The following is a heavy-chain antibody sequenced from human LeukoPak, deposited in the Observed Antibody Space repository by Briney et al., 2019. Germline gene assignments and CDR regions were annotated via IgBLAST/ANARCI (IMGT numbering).Heavy chain of an antibody. Sequence: PSETLSLTCTVSGGSISSGSYYWSWIRQHPGKCLEWIGYIHHSGSTYYNPSLKSRVIISVDTSKNQFSLKLNSVTAADTAVYYCASYGSGSYRFDPWGQGTLVTVSS. J-gene: IGHJ5*02. V-gene: IGHV4-31*03. CDR1: GGSISSGSYY. D-gene: IGHD3-10*01. CDR3: ASYGSGSYRFDP. CDR2: IHHSGST.